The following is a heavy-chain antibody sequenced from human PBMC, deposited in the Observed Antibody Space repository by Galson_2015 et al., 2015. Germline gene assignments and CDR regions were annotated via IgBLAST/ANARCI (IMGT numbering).Heavy chain of an antibody. CDR1: GFTFSDYH. CDR2: ISSSSSYT. V-gene: IGHV3-11*06. CDR3: ARDEVLTGYYSAPPRYFDL. J-gene: IGHJ2*01. D-gene: IGHD3-9*01. Sequence: SLRLSCAASGFTFSDYHMSWIRQAPGRGLEWVSYISSSSSYTNYADSVKGRFTISRDNAKNSLYLQMNSLRAEDTAVYYCARDEVLTGYYSAPPRYFDLWGRGTLVTVSS.